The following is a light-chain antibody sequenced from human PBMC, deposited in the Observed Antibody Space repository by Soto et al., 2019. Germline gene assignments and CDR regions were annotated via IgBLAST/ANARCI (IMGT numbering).Light chain of an antibody. CDR3: SSDTVSVAPYV. J-gene: IGLJ1*01. CDR1: SSDVGNGYDS. V-gene: IGLV2-14*01. CDR2: EVT. Sequence: QSVLAQPASVSGSPGQSITISCSGSSSDVGNGYDSVSWYQQHPGKAPKLIIYEVTNRPSGVSSRLSGSKSGNTASLTISGLQAEDEADYYCSSDTVSVAPYVFGTGTKVTVL.